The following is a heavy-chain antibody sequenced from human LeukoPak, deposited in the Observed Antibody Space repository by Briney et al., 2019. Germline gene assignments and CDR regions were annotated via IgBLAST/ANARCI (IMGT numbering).Heavy chain of an antibody. CDR3: VGSQSSDSGSYLGFDY. J-gene: IGHJ4*02. CDR2: IYYSGST. D-gene: IGHD1-26*01. Sequence: SETLSLTCTVSGGSISSSSYYWGWIRQPPGKGLEWIGSIYYSGSTYYNPSLKSRVTISVDTSKNQFSLQLNSVTPEDTAVYYCVGSQSSDSGSYLGFDYWGQGTLVTVSS. CDR1: GGSISSSSYY. V-gene: IGHV4-39*01.